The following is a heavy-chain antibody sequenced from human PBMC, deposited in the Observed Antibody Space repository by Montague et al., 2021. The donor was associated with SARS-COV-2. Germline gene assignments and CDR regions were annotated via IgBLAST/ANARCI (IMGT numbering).Heavy chain of an antibody. Sequence: SVKVSFKASAYTFTSFDIHWVRQAPGKGLEWVSAISTTGANTYYAGSVKGRFTISRDNSKNTLYLQLNSLRDEDTAVYYCAKEGVVVGADGFDYWGQGTMVIASS. V-gene: IGHV3-23*01. CDR1: AYTFTSFD. D-gene: IGHD3-22*01. CDR2: ISTTGANT. CDR3: AKEGVVVGADGFDY. J-gene: IGHJ3*01.